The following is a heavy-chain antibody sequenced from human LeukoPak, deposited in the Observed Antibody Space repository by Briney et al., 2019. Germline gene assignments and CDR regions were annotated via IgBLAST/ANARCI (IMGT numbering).Heavy chain of an antibody. V-gene: IGHV5-51*01. J-gene: IGHJ4*02. CDR2: IYPGVSGT. CDR3: ARRIPGAGTYDY. D-gene: IGHD6-19*01. CDR1: GYSFTDYW. Sequence: SGESLKISCKGSGYSFTDYWIGWVRQRPGQGLEWMAIIYPGVSGTRRSPSFQGQVTISADKSTTTAYLQWSSLKASDTAMYYCARRIPGAGTYDYWGQGTLVTVSS.